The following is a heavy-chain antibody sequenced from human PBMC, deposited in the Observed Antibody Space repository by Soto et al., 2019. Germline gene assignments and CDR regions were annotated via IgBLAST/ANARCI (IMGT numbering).Heavy chain of an antibody. Sequence: SQTLSLTCAISGDSVSSNSAAWNWIRQSPSRGLEWLGRTYYRSKWYNDYAVSVKSRITINPDPSKNQFSLQLNSVTPEDTAVYYCARDFIVATIKYYYYYMDVWGKGTTVTVSS. CDR2: TYYRSKWYN. J-gene: IGHJ6*03. V-gene: IGHV6-1*01. CDR3: ARDFIVATIKYYYYYMDV. D-gene: IGHD5-12*01. CDR1: GDSVSSNSAA.